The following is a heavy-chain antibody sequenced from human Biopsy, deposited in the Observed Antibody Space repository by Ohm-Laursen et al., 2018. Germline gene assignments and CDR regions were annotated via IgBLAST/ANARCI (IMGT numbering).Heavy chain of an antibody. CDR2: INAKTGDT. Sequence: ASVKVSCKASGYTFTGYHVHWVRQAPGQGLEWMGWINAKTGDTNYAQKFQGRVTMTRNTSISTAYMELSSLTSVDTAVYYCARDFNYDGGGSFNFGYWGQGTLVTVSS. J-gene: IGHJ4*02. D-gene: IGHD3-22*01. CDR1: GYTFTGYH. CDR3: ARDFNYDGGGSFNFGY. V-gene: IGHV1-2*02.